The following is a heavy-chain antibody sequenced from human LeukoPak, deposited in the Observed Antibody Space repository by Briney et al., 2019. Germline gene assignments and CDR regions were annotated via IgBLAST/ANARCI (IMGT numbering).Heavy chain of an antibody. CDR3: ARESLRYFDWLPHYFDY. D-gene: IGHD3-9*01. J-gene: IGHJ4*02. CDR2: INPSGGST. CDR1: GYTFTSYY. Sequence: ASVTVSCKASGYTFTSYYMHWVRQAPGQGLEWMGIINPSGGSTSHAQKFQGRVTMTRDTSTSTVYMELSSLRSEDTAVYSCARESLRYFDWLPHYFDYWGQGTLVTVSS. V-gene: IGHV1-46*01.